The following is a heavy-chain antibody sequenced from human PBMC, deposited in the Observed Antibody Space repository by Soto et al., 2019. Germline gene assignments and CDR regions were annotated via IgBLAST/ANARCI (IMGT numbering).Heavy chain of an antibody. CDR3: AREGPRPYYYYGMDV. Sequence: VASVKVSCKSSGYTFSTSGISWVRQAPGQGLEWMGWISTYNGDANYAQRFQGRVTMTTDTSTSTTFMELRSLRSDDTAVYYCAREGPRPYYYYGMDVWG. J-gene: IGHJ6*02. V-gene: IGHV1-18*04. D-gene: IGHD6-6*01. CDR2: ISTYNGDA. CDR1: GYTFSTSG.